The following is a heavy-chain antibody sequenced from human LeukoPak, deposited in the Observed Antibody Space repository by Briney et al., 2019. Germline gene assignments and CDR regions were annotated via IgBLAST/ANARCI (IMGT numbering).Heavy chain of an antibody. J-gene: IGHJ3*02. V-gene: IGHV3-21*01. CDR2: SSSSSGSI. Sequence: GGSLRLSCAASGLTFSTYNMHWVRQAPGKGLEWVSSSSSSSGSIYYADSVKARFTISRDNAKNSLYLQMNGLRAEDTAVYYCASATWSSGAFDIWGQGTVVTVSS. D-gene: IGHD6-19*01. CDR3: ASATWSSGAFDI. CDR1: GLTFSTYN.